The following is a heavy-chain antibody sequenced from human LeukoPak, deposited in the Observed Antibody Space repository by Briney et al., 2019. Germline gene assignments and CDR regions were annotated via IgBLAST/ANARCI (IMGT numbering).Heavy chain of an antibody. CDR3: ARSEYSFDY. CDR1: GFTFSSYS. Sequence: GGSLRLSCAASGFTFSSYSMNWVRQAPGKGLEWVSYISSGSSTICYADSVKGRFTISRDNAKDSLYLQMNSLRAEDTAVYYCARSEYSFDYWGQGTLVTVSS. CDR2: ISSGSSTI. V-gene: IGHV3-48*01. J-gene: IGHJ4*02.